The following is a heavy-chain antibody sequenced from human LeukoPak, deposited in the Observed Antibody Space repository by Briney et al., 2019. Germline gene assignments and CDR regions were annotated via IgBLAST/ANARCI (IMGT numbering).Heavy chain of an antibody. J-gene: IGHJ5*02. Sequence: GGSLRLSCAASGFTFSSYEMNWVRQAPGKGLEWVSYISASGSTIYYADSVKGRFTISGDNAKNSLYLQMNSLRAEDTAVYYCAREGTMVRGVIGWFDPWGQGTLVTVSS. V-gene: IGHV3-48*03. CDR2: ISASGSTI. D-gene: IGHD3-10*01. CDR1: GFTFSSYE. CDR3: AREGTMVRGVIGWFDP.